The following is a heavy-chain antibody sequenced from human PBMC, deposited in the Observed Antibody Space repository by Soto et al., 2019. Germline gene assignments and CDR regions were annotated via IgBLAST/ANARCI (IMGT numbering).Heavy chain of an antibody. J-gene: IGHJ3*02. D-gene: IGHD2-2*01. CDR2: IKSKTDGGTS. V-gene: IGHV3-15*01. CDR3: TTAVRYCSSTSCYYAFDI. CDR1: GFTFSNAW. Sequence: GGSLRLSCAASGFTFSNAWMSWVRQAPGKGLEWVGRIKSKTDGGTSDYAAPVKGRFTISRDDSKNTLYLQMNSLKTDDTAVYYCTTAVRYCSSTSCYYAFDIWGRGTMVTVAS.